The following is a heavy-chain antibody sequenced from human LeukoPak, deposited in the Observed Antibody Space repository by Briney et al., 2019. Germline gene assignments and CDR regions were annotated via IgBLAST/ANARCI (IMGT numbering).Heavy chain of an antibody. CDR1: GFIFSTYS. J-gene: IGHJ4*02. CDR3: ARGGLGSWTFDS. Sequence: GGSLRLSCEASGFIFSTYSMNWVRQAPGMGLEWDSYVSGSGSTIYYAGSVMGRFTISRDNAKYSLYLQMNSLRDEDTAVYYCARGGLGSWTFDSWGQGTLVTVSS. CDR2: VSGSGSTI. V-gene: IGHV3-48*02. D-gene: IGHD1-26*01.